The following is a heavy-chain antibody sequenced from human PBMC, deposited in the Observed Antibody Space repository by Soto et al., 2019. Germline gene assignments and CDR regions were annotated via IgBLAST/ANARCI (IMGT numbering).Heavy chain of an antibody. CDR1: GYSFTSYW. D-gene: IGHD3-10*01. Sequence: EVQLVQSGAEVKKPGESLQISCKGSGYSFTSYWIGWVRQMPGKGLEWMGIIYPGDSDTRYSPSFQGQVTISADKSISTAYLQWSSLKASDTAMYYCARLVMVRGVIRTLDYWGQGTLVTVSS. V-gene: IGHV5-51*01. CDR2: IYPGDSDT. J-gene: IGHJ4*02. CDR3: ARLVMVRGVIRTLDY.